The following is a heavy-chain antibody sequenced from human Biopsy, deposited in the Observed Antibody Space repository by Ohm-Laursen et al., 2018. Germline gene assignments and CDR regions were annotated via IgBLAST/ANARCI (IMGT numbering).Heavy chain of an antibody. CDR3: SREQHYYSA. J-gene: IGHJ5*02. D-gene: IGHD2-21*02. CDR1: GYTFTDDQ. Sequence: ASVTVSCKTTGYTFTDDQIHWVREAPGQGLEWMGLVNPKKGDTRYAQKFQGRVTMTSDVSVATAYMELTGLTSDDTAVYFCSREQHYYSAWGQGTLVTVSS. V-gene: IGHV1-2*06. CDR2: VNPKKGDT.